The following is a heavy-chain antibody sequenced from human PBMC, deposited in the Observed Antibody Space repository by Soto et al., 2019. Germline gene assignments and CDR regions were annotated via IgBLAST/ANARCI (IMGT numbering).Heavy chain of an antibody. CDR1: GDSMTDYY. V-gene: IGHV4-59*12. Sequence: AETLSLTCSVSGDSMTDYYWILIRQSPGKGLEWIGYVHSVGTTKYNPSHKSRVTISVDTSKKRFSLNLRSVTAADTAVYYCTSLNYYDTSGYPYFFDHWGQGAPVTVSS. CDR3: TSLNYYDTSGYPYFFDH. J-gene: IGHJ4*02. CDR2: VHSVGTT. D-gene: IGHD3-22*01.